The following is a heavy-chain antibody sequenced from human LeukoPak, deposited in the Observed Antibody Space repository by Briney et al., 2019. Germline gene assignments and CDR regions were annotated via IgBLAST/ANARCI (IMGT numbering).Heavy chain of an antibody. V-gene: IGHV1-18*01. CDR2: ISAYNGNT. Sequence: ASVKVSCKASGYTFISYGISWVRQAPGQGLEWMGWISAYNGNTNYAQKLQGRVTMTTDTSTSTAYMELRSLRSDDTAVYYCARVESYGDYVDAFDIWGQGTMVTVSS. CDR3: ARVESYGDYVDAFDI. J-gene: IGHJ3*02. CDR1: GYTFISYG. D-gene: IGHD4-17*01.